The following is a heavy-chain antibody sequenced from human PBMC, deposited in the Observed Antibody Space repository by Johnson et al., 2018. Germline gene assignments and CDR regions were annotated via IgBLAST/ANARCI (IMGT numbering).Heavy chain of an antibody. CDR1: GGTFSSYA. CDR3: AREVSAVGIAPAEYFQH. Sequence: QVQLVQSGAEVKKPGSSVKVSCNASGGTFSSYAISWVRQAPGQGLEWMGGIIPIFGTANYAQKFQGRVTIIADESTSTAYMEPSSLRSEDTAVYYCAREVSAVGIAPAEYFQHWGQGTLVTVSS. D-gene: IGHD6-13*01. V-gene: IGHV1-69*12. J-gene: IGHJ1*01. CDR2: IIPIFGTA.